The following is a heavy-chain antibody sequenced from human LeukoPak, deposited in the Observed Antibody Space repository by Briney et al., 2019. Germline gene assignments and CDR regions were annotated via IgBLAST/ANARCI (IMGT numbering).Heavy chain of an antibody. V-gene: IGHV1-2*02. CDR1: GYTFTGYY. D-gene: IGHD5-18*01. J-gene: IGHJ6*02. CDR2: INPNSGGT. Sequence: ASVKVSCKAFGYTFTGYYMHWVRQAPGQGLEWMGWINPNSGGTNYAQKFQGRVTMTRDTSISTAYMELSRLRSDDTAVYYCARDESGYSYGYSDYGMDVWGQGTTVTVSS. CDR3: ARDESGYSYGYSDYGMDV.